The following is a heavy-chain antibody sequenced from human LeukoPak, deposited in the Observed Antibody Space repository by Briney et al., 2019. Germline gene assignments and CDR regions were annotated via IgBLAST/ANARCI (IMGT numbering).Heavy chain of an antibody. J-gene: IGHJ4*02. D-gene: IGHD6-13*01. CDR2: IKQDGSEK. Sequence: GGSLRLSCAASGFTFSSYWMSWVRQAPGKGLEWVANIKQDGSEKYYVDSVKGRFAISRDNAKNSLYLQMNSLRAEDTAAYYCARAAGSSSWYWGPYFDHWGQGTLVTVSS. CDR1: GFTFSSYW. V-gene: IGHV3-7*03. CDR3: ARAAGSSSWYWGPYFDH.